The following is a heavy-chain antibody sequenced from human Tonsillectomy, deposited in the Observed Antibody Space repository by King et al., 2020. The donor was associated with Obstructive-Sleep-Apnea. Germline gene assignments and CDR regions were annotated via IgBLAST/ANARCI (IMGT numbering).Heavy chain of an antibody. D-gene: IGHD3-9*01. CDR1: GGSISSGGYY. Sequence: VPLQESGPGLVKPSQTLSLTCTVSGGSISSGGYYWSWIRQHPGKGLEWIGDIYYSGSTYYNPSLKSRVTISVDTSKNQFSLKLSSVTAADTAVYYCARYRGYDILRYFDLWGRGTLVTVSS. CDR2: IYYSGST. V-gene: IGHV4-31*03. CDR3: ARYRGYDILRYFDL. J-gene: IGHJ2*01.